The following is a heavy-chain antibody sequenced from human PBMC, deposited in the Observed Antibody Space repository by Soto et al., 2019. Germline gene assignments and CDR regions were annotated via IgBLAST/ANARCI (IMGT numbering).Heavy chain of an antibody. CDR3: AAPPCY. CDR2: IYDSGST. V-gene: IGHV4-59*01. J-gene: IGHJ4*02. D-gene: IGHD6-6*01. CDR1: CGSISSDY. Sequence: SETLSVTCTVSCGSISSDYWSWIRQPPGKGLEWIGYIYDSGSTNYNPSLKSRVTISVDTSKNQFSLKLTSVTAADTAVYYCAAPPCYWGQGTLVTVSS.